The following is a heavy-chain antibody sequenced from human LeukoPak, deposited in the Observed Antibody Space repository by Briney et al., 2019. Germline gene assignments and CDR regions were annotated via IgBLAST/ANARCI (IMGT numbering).Heavy chain of an antibody. D-gene: IGHD1-14*01. V-gene: IGHV3-7*01. CDR1: GFTFSGSW. CDR3: ARDKITGASTNDY. Sequence: GGSLRLSCAASGFTFSGSWMSWLRQAPGMGLEWVAIINQDGSERYYVDSVKGRFTVSRDSAKNSLYLQMNSLRVEDTAVYYCARDKITGASTNDYWGQGTLVTVSS. J-gene: IGHJ4*02. CDR2: INQDGSER.